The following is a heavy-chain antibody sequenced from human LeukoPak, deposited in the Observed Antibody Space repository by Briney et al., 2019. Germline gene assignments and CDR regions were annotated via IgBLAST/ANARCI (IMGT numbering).Heavy chain of an antibody. CDR3: AKESLRSPNSFDY. CDR1: GFTLSSSA. CDR2: IGSDDTP. V-gene: IGHV3-23*01. J-gene: IGHJ4*02. D-gene: IGHD2-21*02. Sequence: GGSLRLSCAASGFTLSSSAISWVRQAPGKGLKWVSAIGSDDTPYYADSVKGRFTISRDNSKNTAYLQMNSLRAEDTAVYYCAKESLRSPNSFDYWGLGTLVTVSS.